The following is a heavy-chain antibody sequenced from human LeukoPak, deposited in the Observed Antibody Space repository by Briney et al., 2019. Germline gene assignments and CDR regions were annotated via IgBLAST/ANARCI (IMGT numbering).Heavy chain of an antibody. CDR1: GFTFSNYA. V-gene: IGHV3-23*01. Sequence: GESLKISCVASGFTFSNYAMSWVRQAPGKGLEWVSGISGDSGGTNYADSVKGRFTISRDNSKNTLYLQMNSLRAEDTAAYYCAKDGGPTVFYYFDSWGQGTLVTVSS. J-gene: IGHJ4*02. CDR2: ISGDSGGT. CDR3: AKDGGPTVFYYFDS. D-gene: IGHD1-1*01.